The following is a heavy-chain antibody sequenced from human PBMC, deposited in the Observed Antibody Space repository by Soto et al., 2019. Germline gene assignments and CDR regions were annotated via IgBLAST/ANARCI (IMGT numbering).Heavy chain of an antibody. V-gene: IGHV1-46*01. CDR3: ARDRNSYGSGSYYYYYYGMDV. J-gene: IGHJ6*02. CDR2: INPSGGST. CDR1: GYTSTIYY. D-gene: IGHD3-10*01. Sequence: GASVKVACTASGYTSTIYYMNWVRKAPGQGLARMGIINPSGGSTSYAQKFQGRVTMTGDTSPSTVYMELSSLRSEYTAVYYCARDRNSYGSGSYYYYYYGMDVWGQGNPGHPLL.